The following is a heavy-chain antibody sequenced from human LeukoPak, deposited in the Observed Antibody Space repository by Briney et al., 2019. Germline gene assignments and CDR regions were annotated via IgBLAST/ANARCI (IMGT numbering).Heavy chain of an antibody. Sequence: PSETLSLTCTVSGGSISSGSYYWSWIRQPAGKGLEWIGRMYTSGSTNYNPSLKSRVTISVDTSKNQFSLKLSSVTAADTAVYYCARCGGDCDRWGQGTLVTVSS. J-gene: IGHJ1*01. V-gene: IGHV4-61*02. CDR2: MYTSGST. CDR3: ARCGGDCDR. D-gene: IGHD2-21*02. CDR1: GGSISSGSYY.